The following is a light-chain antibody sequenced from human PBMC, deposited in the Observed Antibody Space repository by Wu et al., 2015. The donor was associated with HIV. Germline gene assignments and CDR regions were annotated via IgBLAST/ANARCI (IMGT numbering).Light chain of an antibody. CDR3: QQYNNWPPIT. CDR1: QSVHAN. V-gene: IGKV3-15*01. J-gene: IGKJ5*01. CDR2: SAS. Sequence: DTVMTQSPATLSVSPGQRATLWCRASQSVHANLAWYHQRPGQAPRLLIYSASYRATGIPARFSGSGSGTEFTLTISSLQSEDFAVYYCQQYNNWPPITFGQGTRLEIK.